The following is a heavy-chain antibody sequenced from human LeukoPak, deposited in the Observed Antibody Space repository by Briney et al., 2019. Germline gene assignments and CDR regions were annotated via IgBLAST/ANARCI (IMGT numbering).Heavy chain of an antibody. CDR1: GGSISYFY. CDR3: AGQQLVREWFDP. Sequence: SETLSLTCTVSGGSISYFYWSWIRQPAGKGLEWIGRIYTSGSTNYNPSLKSRVTMSVDTSKNQFSLKLSSVTAADTAVYYCAGQQLVREWFDPWGQGTLVTVSS. D-gene: IGHD6-13*01. CDR2: IYTSGST. V-gene: IGHV4-4*07. J-gene: IGHJ5*02.